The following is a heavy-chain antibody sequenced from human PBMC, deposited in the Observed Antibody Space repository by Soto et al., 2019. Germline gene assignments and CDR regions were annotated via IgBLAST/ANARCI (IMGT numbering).Heavy chain of an antibody. CDR3: AKSVSEAYSSGWGAFDI. CDR2: ISYDGSNK. V-gene: IGHV3-30*18. CDR1: GFTFSSYG. D-gene: IGHD6-19*01. J-gene: IGHJ3*02. Sequence: QVQLVESGGGVVQPGRSLRLSCAASGFTFSSYGMHWVRQAPGKGLEWVAVISYDGSNKYYADSVKGRFTISRDNSKNTLYLQMNSLRAEDTAVYYCAKSVSEAYSSGWGAFDIWGQGTMVTVSS.